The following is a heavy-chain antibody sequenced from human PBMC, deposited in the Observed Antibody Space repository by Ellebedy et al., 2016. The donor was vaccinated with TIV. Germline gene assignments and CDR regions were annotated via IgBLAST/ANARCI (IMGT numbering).Heavy chain of an antibody. D-gene: IGHD3-10*01. J-gene: IGHJ4*02. CDR3: VRAIDAGELLGY. CDR2: MYSGGNT. CDR1: GFTVSSNY. V-gene: IGHV3-53*01. Sequence: PGGSLRLSCVVSGFTVSSNYMNWVRQAPGKGLEWVSVMYSGGNTYYADSVKGRFTISRDNSKNTLYLQMNSLRVDDTAVYYCVRAIDAGELLGYWGQGTLVTVSS.